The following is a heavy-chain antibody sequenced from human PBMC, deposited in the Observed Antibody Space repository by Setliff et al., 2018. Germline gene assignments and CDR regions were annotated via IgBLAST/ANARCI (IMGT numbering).Heavy chain of an antibody. V-gene: IGHV4-39*01. CDR2: IYYSGST. CDR1: GGSISSSSYY. CDR3: ARLGGSSTSGGFYYFYYYMDV. J-gene: IGHJ6*03. Sequence: SETLSLTCTVSGGSISSSSYYWGWIRQPPGKGLEWIGSIYYSGSTYYNPSLKSRVTISVDTSKNQFSLNLSSVTAADTAVYYCARLGGSSTSGGFYYFYYYMDVWGQGTTVTVSS. D-gene: IGHD2-2*01.